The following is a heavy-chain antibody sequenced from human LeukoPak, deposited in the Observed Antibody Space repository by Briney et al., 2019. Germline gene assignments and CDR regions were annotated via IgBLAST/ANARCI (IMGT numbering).Heavy chain of an antibody. CDR1: GYTFTSYG. D-gene: IGHD3-22*01. CDR3: ARADSSGYGYYFDY. J-gene: IGHJ4*02. V-gene: IGHV1-18*01. CDR2: ISAYNGNT. Sequence: GVSVKVSCKASGYTFTSYGISWVRQAPGQGLEWMGWISAYNGNTSYAQKLQGRVTMTTDTSTSTAYMGLRSLRSDDTAVYYCARADSSGYGYYFDYWGQGTLVTVSS.